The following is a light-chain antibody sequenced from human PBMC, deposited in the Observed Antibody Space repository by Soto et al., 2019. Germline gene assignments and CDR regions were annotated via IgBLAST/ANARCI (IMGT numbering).Light chain of an antibody. CDR3: QQHNDYSAVT. V-gene: IGKV1-5*01. CDR1: QNIGSS. CDR2: DAS. J-gene: IGKJ2*01. Sequence: DIQMTQSPSTLSASVGDRVTITCRASQNIGSSLAWYQHRPGKAPKLLIFDASTLQTGVPSRFSGSGFGTEFTLTITGLQPDDFATYYCQQHNDYSAVTFGQGTKLEIK.